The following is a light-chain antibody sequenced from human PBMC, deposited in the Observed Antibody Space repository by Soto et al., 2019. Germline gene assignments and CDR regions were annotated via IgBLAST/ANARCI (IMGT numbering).Light chain of an antibody. CDR3: QQYGSLPWT. Sequence: EIVLTQSPGTLSLSPGERATLSCRASQSVTSSYLVWYQQKPGQAPRLLIYGASSRATGIPDRFSGSGSGTDFTLNISRLEPEDSAVYYCQQYGSLPWTFGQGTKVEIK. CDR2: GAS. CDR1: QSVTSSY. J-gene: IGKJ1*01. V-gene: IGKV3-20*01.